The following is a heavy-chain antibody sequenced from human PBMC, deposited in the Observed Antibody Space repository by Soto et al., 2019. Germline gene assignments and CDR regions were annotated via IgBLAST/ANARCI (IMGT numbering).Heavy chain of an antibody. D-gene: IGHD3-10*01. Sequence: SETLSLTCTVSGGSISSGGYYWSWIRQHPGKGLEWIGYIYYSGSTYYNPSLKSRVTISVDTSKNQFSLKLSSVTAADTAVYYCARNMVRGVTITGLLVWGQGTLVTVSS. J-gene: IGHJ4*02. V-gene: IGHV4-31*03. CDR2: IYYSGST. CDR3: ARNMVRGVTITGLLV. CDR1: GGSISSGGYY.